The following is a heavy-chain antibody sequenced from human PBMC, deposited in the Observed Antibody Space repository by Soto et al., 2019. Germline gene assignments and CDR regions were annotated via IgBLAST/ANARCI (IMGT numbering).Heavy chain of an antibody. J-gene: IGHJ4*02. V-gene: IGHV1-69*01. D-gene: IGHD3-16*01. CDR3: TRAIGSGGVMGGFDY. CDR2: IIPIFDAP. CDR1: GGSFNMYA. Sequence: QVGLVQSGAQVKKPGSAVKVSCKASGGSFNMYAMNWVRQTPGHGLEWMGGIIPIFDAPRYSEQCQGRVTITVDESTSTAYMELSSLRSDDTAIYYCTRAIGSGGVMGGFDYWGQGTLVTVSS.